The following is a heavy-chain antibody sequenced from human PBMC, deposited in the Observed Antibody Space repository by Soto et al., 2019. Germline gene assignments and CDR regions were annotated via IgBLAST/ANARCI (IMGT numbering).Heavy chain of an antibody. CDR1: GGSISSGGYS. J-gene: IGHJ6*02. CDR2: TYQSGSA. V-gene: IGHV4-30-2*06. Sequence: TLSLTCTVSGGSISSGGYSWTWIRQSPGKGLEWIGYTYQSGSAYYNPSLKSRVTISVDRSKNQFSLNLTSVTAADTAVYYCAIFYGMDVWGQGTTVTVSS. CDR3: AIFYGMDV.